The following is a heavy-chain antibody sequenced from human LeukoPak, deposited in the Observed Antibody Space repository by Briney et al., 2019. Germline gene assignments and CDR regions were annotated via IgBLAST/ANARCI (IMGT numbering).Heavy chain of an antibody. Sequence: GGSLRLSCTASGFTFGDYAMSWVRQAPGKGLEWVGFIRSKAYGGTTEYAASVKGRFIISRDDSKSIAYLQMNSLKTEDTAVYYCTRATMVRGVTPDAFDIWGQGTMVTVSS. CDR2: IRSKAYGGTT. J-gene: IGHJ3*02. CDR1: GFTFGDYA. D-gene: IGHD3-10*01. CDR3: TRATMVRGVTPDAFDI. V-gene: IGHV3-49*04.